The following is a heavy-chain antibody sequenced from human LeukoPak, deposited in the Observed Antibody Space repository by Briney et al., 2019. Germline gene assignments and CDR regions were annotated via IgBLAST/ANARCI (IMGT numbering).Heavy chain of an antibody. CDR2: IYYSGST. D-gene: IGHD6-13*01. CDR3: ARAGVAAAGTWFDP. CDR1: GGSISSYY. J-gene: IGHJ5*02. V-gene: IGHV4-59*01. Sequence: SETLSLTCTVSGGSISSYYWSWIRQPPGKGLEWVGYIYYSGSTNYNPSLKSRVTISVDTSKNQFSLKLSSVTAADTAVYYCARAGVAAAGTWFDPWGQGTLVTVSS.